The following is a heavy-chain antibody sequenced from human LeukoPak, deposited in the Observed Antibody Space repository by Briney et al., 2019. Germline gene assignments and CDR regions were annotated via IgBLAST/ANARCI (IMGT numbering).Heavy chain of an antibody. CDR2: IYTSGST. Sequence: PSETLSLTCTVSGGPTSSHYWSWIRQPAGKGLEGIGRIYTSGSTNYNPSLTRRVTMSVDTSKNQFSLKLSSVTAADPAVYSCIRVPPIDYFDSSGFDYWGEGNLGTVSS. CDR1: GGPTSSHY. V-gene: IGHV4-4*07. CDR3: IRVPPIDYFDSSGFDY. D-gene: IGHD3-22*01. J-gene: IGHJ4*02.